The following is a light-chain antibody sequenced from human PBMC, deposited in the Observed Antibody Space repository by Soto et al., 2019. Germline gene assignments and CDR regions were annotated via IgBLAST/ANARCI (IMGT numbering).Light chain of an antibody. V-gene: IGKV3-15*01. CDR1: QSISFN. CDR3: QQYIRWPLT. J-gene: IGKJ4*01. CDR2: IAS. Sequence: EIVMTQSPAALSVSPGERVTLSCRASQSISFNLAWYQQKPGQAPRLLIYIASTRAAGIPARFSGSGSGTEFTLTISSLQSEDFAVYYCQQYIRWPLTFGGGTKVDIK.